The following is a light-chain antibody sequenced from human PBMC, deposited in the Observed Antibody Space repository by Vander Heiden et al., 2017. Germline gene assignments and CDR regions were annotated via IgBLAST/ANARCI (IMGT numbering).Light chain of an antibody. CDR2: AAS. V-gene: IGKV1-39*01. CDR3: QQSDSTPYF. J-gene: IGKJ2*01. Sequence: DIQMTQSPSSLSASVGDRVTITCRASQSISSYLNWYQQKPGKAPKLLIYAASSLQSGVPSRFSGSGSGTDFTLTISSLQPEDFATYYCQQSDSTPYFLGQGTKLEIK. CDR1: QSISSY.